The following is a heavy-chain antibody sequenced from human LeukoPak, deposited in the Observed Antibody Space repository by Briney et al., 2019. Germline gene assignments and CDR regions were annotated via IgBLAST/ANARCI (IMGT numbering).Heavy chain of an antibody. CDR1: GYTFTSYA. Sequence: ASVKVSCKASGYTFTSYAMHWVRQAPGQRLEWMGWINAGNGNTKYSQKFQGRVTITRDTSASTAYMELSSLRSEDTAVYHCARVPVLRYFDWLLSWFDPWGQGTLVTVSS. J-gene: IGHJ5*02. V-gene: IGHV1-3*01. CDR2: INAGNGNT. D-gene: IGHD3-9*01. CDR3: ARVPVLRYFDWLLSWFDP.